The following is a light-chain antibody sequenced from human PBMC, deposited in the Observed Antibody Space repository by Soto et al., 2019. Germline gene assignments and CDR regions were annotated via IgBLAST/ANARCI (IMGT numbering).Light chain of an antibody. V-gene: IGLV2-11*01. CDR3: SSYAGSSNV. J-gene: IGLJ1*01. CDR1: SSDVGGHNY. Sequence: QSVLTQPRSVSGSPGQSVTISCTGTSSDVGGHNYVSWYQQHPGKAPKLMISSVSKRPSGVPDRFSGSKSGNTASLTISGLQAEDEADYYCSSYAGSSNVFGTGTKVTVL. CDR2: SVS.